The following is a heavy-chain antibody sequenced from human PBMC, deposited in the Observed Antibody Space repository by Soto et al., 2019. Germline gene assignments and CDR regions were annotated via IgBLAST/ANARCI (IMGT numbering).Heavy chain of an antibody. Sequence: TLSLTCTVSGDSITNFYWTWIRQPPGKGLEWIGYVHDSGSTNSDPSLRSRVTMSLDTSNNQFSLRLNSVTAADTAVYFCAIRIFGVEYWGQGTQVTVSS. CDR3: AIRIFGVEY. V-gene: IGHV4-59*03. D-gene: IGHD3-3*01. CDR2: VHDSGST. CDR1: GDSITNFY. J-gene: IGHJ4*02.